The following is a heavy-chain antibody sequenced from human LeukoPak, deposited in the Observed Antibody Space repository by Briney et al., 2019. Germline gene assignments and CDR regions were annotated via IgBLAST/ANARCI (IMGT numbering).Heavy chain of an antibody. CDR1: GFTFSIYA. Sequence: GGSLRLSCAASGFTFSIYAMNWVRQAPGKGLEWVAVISYDESYKFYADSVKGRFTISRDNSKNTLYLQMNSLRAEDTAVYYCASGDCGGGSCYGPSYYYYYMDVWGKGTTVTVSS. J-gene: IGHJ6*03. V-gene: IGHV3-30*04. CDR3: ASGDCGGGSCYGPSYYYYYMDV. CDR2: ISYDESYK. D-gene: IGHD2-15*01.